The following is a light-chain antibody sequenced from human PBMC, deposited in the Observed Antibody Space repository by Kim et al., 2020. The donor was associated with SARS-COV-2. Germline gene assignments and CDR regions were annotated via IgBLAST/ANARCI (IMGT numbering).Light chain of an antibody. CDR3: QQYNTYPLT. CDR2: EAS. CDR1: QNISNW. J-gene: IGKJ4*01. V-gene: IGKV1-5*03. Sequence: DIQMTQSPSTLSASVGDRVIITCRASQNISNWLAWYLQKPGEAPDLLIYEASSLESGVPSRFSGSGSGTEFTLTISSLQPDDFATYYCQQYNTYPLTFGGGTKLEIK.